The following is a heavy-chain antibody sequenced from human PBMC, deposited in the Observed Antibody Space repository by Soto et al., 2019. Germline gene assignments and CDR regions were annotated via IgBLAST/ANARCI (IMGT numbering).Heavy chain of an antibody. CDR3: ARVSARRPDP. CDR2: ISYDGSNK. Sequence: AGGSLRLSCAASGFTFSSYAMHWVRQAPGKGLEWVAVISYDGSNKYYADSVKGRFTISRDNSKNTLYLQMNSLRAEDTAVYYCARVSARRPDPWGQGTLVTVSS. CDR1: GFTFSSYA. J-gene: IGHJ5*02. D-gene: IGHD1-1*01. V-gene: IGHV3-30-3*01.